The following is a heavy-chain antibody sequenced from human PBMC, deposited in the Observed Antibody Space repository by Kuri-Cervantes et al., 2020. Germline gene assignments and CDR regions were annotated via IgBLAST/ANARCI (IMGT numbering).Heavy chain of an antibody. V-gene: IGHV3-21*04. J-gene: IGHJ4*02. D-gene: IGHD3-16*02. CDR1: GFTFSSYS. CDR2: ISSSSSYI. CDR3: AKAQYRPQCDYFDY. Sequence: GGSRRLPCAASGFTFSSYSMNWVRQAPGKGLEWVSSISSSSSYIYYADSVKGRFTISRDNAKNSLYLQMNSLRAEDTAVYYCAKAQYRPQCDYFDYWGQGTLVTVSS.